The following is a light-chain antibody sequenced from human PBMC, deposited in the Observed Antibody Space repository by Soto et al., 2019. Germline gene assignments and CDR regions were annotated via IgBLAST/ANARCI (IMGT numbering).Light chain of an antibody. J-gene: IGLJ2*01. V-gene: IGLV2-8*01. CDR3: SSYAGSDNFVV. CDR2: EVY. Sequence: QSVLTQPPSASGSPGQSVTISCTGTSSDVGGYNFVSWYQHHPGKAPKLMIYEVYQRPSGVPDRFSGSKSGNTASLTVSGLQAEDEAEYYCSSYAGSDNFVVFGGGTKLTV. CDR1: SSDVGGYNF.